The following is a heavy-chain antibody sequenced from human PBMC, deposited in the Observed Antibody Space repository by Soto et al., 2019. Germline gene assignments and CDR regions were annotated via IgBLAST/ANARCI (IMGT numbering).Heavy chain of an antibody. D-gene: IGHD3-22*01. CDR2: IYYSGST. Sequence: SSETLSLTYTVSGGSIRNCYSSWFRKPPGKGLEWIGIIYYSGSTYYNPSLKSRVTISVDTSKNQFSLKLSSVTAADTAVYYCARDAYYYDSSGLYYFDYWGQGTLVTVSS. CDR1: GGSIRNCY. V-gene: IGHV4-59*05. J-gene: IGHJ4*02. CDR3: ARDAYYYDSSGLYYFDY.